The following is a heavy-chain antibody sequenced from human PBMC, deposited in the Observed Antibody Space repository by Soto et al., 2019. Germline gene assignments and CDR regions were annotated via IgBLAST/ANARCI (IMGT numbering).Heavy chain of an antibody. V-gene: IGHV3-23*01. D-gene: IGHD3-22*01. CDR3: KSQCSLNLSSVTAEDTDVCYSERRDRSGYSYWWEP. CDR1: GFTFSSYA. Sequence: GGSLRLSCAASGFTFSSYAMSWVRQAPGKGLEWVSAISGSGGSTYYADSVKGRFTISRDNSKNTLYLQMNSLRAEATAVYYCKSQCSLNLSSVTAEDTDVCYSERRDRSGYSYWWEPWGQGPL. J-gene: IGHJ5*02. CDR2: ISGSGGST.